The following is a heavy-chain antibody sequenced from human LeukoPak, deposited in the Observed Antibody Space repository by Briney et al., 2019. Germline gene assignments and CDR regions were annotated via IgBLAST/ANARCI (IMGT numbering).Heavy chain of an antibody. CDR3: ASLNTYGMDV. J-gene: IGHJ6*02. CDR2: IYYSGST. D-gene: IGHD1/OR15-1a*01. CDR1: GGSISSYY. V-gene: IGHV4-59*12. Sequence: SETLSLTCTVSGGSISSYYWSWIRQPPGKGLEWIGYIYYSGSTNYNPSLKSRIAISVDTSNNQFSLKLSSVTVADTAVYYCASLNTYGMDVWGQGTTVTVSS.